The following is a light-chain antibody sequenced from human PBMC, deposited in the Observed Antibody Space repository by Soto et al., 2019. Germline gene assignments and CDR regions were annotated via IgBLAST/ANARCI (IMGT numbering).Light chain of an antibody. CDR3: QQSFT. CDR1: QSISSW. CDR2: KAS. V-gene: IGKV1-5*03. J-gene: IGKJ3*01. Sequence: DIQMTQSPSTLSASVGDRVTITCRASQSISSWLAWYQQKPGKAPKLLIYKASSLESGVPSRFSGSGSGTEFTLTISSLQPDDFATDYCQQSFTFGPVTKVDIK.